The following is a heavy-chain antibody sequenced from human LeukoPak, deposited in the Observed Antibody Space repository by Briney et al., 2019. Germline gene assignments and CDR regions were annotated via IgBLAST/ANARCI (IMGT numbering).Heavy chain of an antibody. D-gene: IGHD5-18*01. Sequence: ASVKVSCKASGYIFTCYFMHWVRQAPGQGLEWMGWINPNSGGTNFAQKFQGRVTMTRDTSISTAYMELSSLRSDDTAVYYCARDRAAMVVFYYMDVWGKGTTVTISS. V-gene: IGHV1-2*02. CDR2: INPNSGGT. J-gene: IGHJ6*03. CDR1: GYIFTCYF. CDR3: ARDRAAMVVFYYMDV.